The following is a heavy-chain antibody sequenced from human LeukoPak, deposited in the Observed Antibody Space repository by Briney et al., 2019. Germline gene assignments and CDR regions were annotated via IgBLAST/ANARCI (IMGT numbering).Heavy chain of an antibody. D-gene: IGHD3-3*01. CDR1: GGSFSGYY. V-gene: IGHV4-34*01. J-gene: IGHJ4*02. Sequence: SETLSLTCAVYGGSFSGYYWSWIRQPPGKGLEWIGEINHSGSTNYNPSLKGRVTMSVDTSKNQLSLRLSSVTAADTAVYYCARGSDYGDYWGQGTLVTVSS. CDR2: INHSGST. CDR3: ARGSDYGDY.